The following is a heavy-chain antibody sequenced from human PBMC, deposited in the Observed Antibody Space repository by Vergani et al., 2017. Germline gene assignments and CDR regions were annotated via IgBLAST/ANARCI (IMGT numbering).Heavy chain of an antibody. D-gene: IGHD4-17*01. CDR2: IIPIFGTA. Sequence: QVQLVQSGAEVKKPGSSVKVSCKASGGTFSSYAISWVRQAHGQGLEWMGWIIPIFGTAKYAQKLQCRVTMTTDTSTSTSYMELMSPRSDDTAVYSVAREVERDYDGYYYYYMDVGGKGTTV. J-gene: IGHJ6*03. CDR1: GGTFSSYA. CDR3: AREVERDYDGYYYYYMDV. V-gene: IGHV1-69*06.